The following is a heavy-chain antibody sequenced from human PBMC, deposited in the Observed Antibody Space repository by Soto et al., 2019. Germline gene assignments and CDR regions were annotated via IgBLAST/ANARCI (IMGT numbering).Heavy chain of an antibody. D-gene: IGHD6-6*01. V-gene: IGHV1-8*01. Sequence: GGLVKVSCKASGYTFTSYDINWVRQATGRGLEWMGWMNPNSGNTGYAQKFQGRVTMTRNTSISTAYMELSSLRSEDTAVYYCARAYQYSSSSYYYGMDVWGQGTTVTVSS. J-gene: IGHJ6*02. CDR2: MNPNSGNT. CDR1: GYTFTSYD. CDR3: ARAYQYSSSSYYYGMDV.